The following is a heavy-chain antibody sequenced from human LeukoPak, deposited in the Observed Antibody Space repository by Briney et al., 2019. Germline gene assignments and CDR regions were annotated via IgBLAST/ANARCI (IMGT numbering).Heavy chain of an antibody. D-gene: IGHD3-10*01. CDR3: AKEGRGGYGSGSYPDF. CDR2: ISYDGSNK. Sequence: LPGGSLRLSCIGSTFTFSDYGMHWVRQAPGKGLEWVAVISYDGSNKYYADSVKGRFTISRDNSKNTLYLQMNSLRAEDTAVYYCAKEGRGGYGSGSYPDFWGQGTLVTVSS. V-gene: IGHV3-30*18. J-gene: IGHJ4*02. CDR1: TFTFSDYG.